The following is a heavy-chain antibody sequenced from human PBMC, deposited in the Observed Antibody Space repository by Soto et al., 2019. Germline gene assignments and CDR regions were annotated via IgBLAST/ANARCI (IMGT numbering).Heavy chain of an antibody. V-gene: IGHV3-23*01. Sequence: EVRLLESGGGLVQPGGSLRLSCVASGFDFSSYAMSWVRQAPGKGLECLSTISGSGGSAYYADSVKGRFTITRDNSKNTLHLQMNSLRAEDTAVYYCAKASDYDDILTGLHWGQGTLVTVSA. D-gene: IGHD3-9*01. CDR1: GFDFSSYA. J-gene: IGHJ4*02. CDR3: AKASDYDDILTGLH. CDR2: ISGSGGSA.